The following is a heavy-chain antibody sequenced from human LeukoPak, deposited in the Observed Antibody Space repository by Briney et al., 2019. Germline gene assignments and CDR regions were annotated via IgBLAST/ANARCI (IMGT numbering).Heavy chain of an antibody. V-gene: IGHV4-34*01. CDR3: ARGGKQQLVRGGLRWFDP. J-gene: IGHJ5*02. D-gene: IGHD6-13*01. Sequence: PSETLSLTCAVYGGSFSGYYWSWIRQPPGKGLEWIGEINHSGSTNYNPSLKGRVTISVDTSKNQFSLKLSSVTAADTAVYYCARGGKQQLVRGGLRWFDPWGQGTLVTVSS. CDR2: INHSGST. CDR1: GGSFSGYY.